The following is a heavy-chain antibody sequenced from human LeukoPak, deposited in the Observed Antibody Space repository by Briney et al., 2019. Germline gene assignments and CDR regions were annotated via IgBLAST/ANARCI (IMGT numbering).Heavy chain of an antibody. V-gene: IGHV1-69*05. Sequence: ASVKVSCKASGYTFTGYYMHWVRQAPGQGLEWMGGIIPIFGTANYAQKFQGRVTITTDESTSTAYMELSSLRSEDTAVYYCARASRDIVVVPAPAFDIWGQGTMVTVSS. D-gene: IGHD2-2*01. CDR2: IIPIFGTA. J-gene: IGHJ3*02. CDR1: GYTFTGYY. CDR3: ARASRDIVVVPAPAFDI.